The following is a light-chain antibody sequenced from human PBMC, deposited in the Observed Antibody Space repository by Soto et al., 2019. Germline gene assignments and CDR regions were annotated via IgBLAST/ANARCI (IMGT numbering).Light chain of an antibody. CDR3: QQANSFPRT. Sequence: DTQMTQSPSSVSASVGVRVTITCRANESVSSWLAWYQQKAGEAPRLLIYAATRLHNGVPSRFSGSGARTDFTLTIDNLQPEDFATYFCQQANSFPRTFGRGTKVDIK. CDR1: ESVSSW. CDR2: AAT. V-gene: IGKV1-12*01. J-gene: IGKJ1*01.